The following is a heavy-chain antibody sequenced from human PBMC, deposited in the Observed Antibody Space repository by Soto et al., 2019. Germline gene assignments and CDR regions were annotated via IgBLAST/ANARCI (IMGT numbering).Heavy chain of an antibody. V-gene: IGHV1-3*01. CDR3: ARGRGWEPQLLPFDY. CDR2: INAGNGNT. J-gene: IGHJ4*02. CDR1: GYTFTSYA. Sequence: GASVKVSCKPSGYTFTSYAMHWVRQAPGQRLEWMGWINAGNGNTKYSQKFQGRVTITRDTSASTAYMELSSLRSEDTAVYYCARGRGWEPQLLPFDYWGQGTLVTVSS. D-gene: IGHD2-2*01.